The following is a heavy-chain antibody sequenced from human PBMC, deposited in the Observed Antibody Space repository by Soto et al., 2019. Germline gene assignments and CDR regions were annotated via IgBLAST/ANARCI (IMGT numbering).Heavy chain of an antibody. CDR3: ARERAYSSISVMVFDP. J-gene: IGHJ5*02. V-gene: IGHV1-69*01. D-gene: IGHD6-13*01. Sequence: QVQLVQSGAEVKKPGSSVKVSCKASGGTFSSYAISWVRQSPGQGLEWMGGIIPIFGTANYAKKFQGSVTITADESTSTAYIELSSLRSEDTAGYYCARERAYSSISVMVFDPWGQGTLVTVSS. CDR1: GGTFSSYA. CDR2: IIPIFGTA.